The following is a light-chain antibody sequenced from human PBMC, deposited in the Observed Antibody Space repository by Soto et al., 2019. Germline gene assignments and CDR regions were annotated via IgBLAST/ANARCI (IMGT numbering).Light chain of an antibody. Sequence: QSALTQPASVSGSPGQSITISCTGSSXDIGSYNLVSWYQQYAGKAPKLIIYEGSERPSGIYNRFSGSPSGNTASLTISGLQAEDDAAYYCSSYAGRSSFPYVFGPGTKVTVL. V-gene: IGLV2-23*03. CDR1: SXDIGSYNL. CDR2: EGS. J-gene: IGLJ1*01. CDR3: SSYAGRSSFPYV.